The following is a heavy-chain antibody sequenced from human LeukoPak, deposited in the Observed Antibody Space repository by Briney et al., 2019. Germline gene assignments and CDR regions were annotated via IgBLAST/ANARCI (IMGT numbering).Heavy chain of an antibody. CDR2: IYDSGST. V-gene: IGHV4-59*12. CDR1: GGSISSYY. CDR3: ARDCSGGSCYGAFDI. J-gene: IGHJ3*02. Sequence: SETLSLTCTVSGGSISSYYWSWIRQPPGKGLEWIGYIYDSGSTYYNPSLKSRITISVDTSENRFSLKLSSVTATDTAVYYCARDCSGGSCYGAFDIWGQGTMVTVSS. D-gene: IGHD2-15*01.